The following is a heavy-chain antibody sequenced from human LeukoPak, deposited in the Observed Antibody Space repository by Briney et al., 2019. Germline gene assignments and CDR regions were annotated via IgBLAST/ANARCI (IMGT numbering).Heavy chain of an antibody. D-gene: IGHD3-10*01. CDR2: IKQDGSEK. V-gene: IGHV3-7*01. J-gene: IGHJ4*02. CDR1: GFTFSSYW. CDR3: ARVGITMVRGVSYYFDY. Sequence: GGSPRLSCAASGFTFSSYWMSWVRQAPGKGLEWVANIKQDGSEKYYVDSVKGRFTISRDNAKNSLYLQMNSLRAEDTAVYYCARVGITMVRGVSYYFDYWGQGTLVTVSS.